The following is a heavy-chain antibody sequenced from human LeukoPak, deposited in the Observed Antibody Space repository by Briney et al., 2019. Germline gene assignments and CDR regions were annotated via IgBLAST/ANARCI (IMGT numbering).Heavy chain of an antibody. CDR3: AKEGTPQVSTWYDL. CDR2: ISYEGGTQ. D-gene: IGHD3-10*01. CDR1: GVTLSPYG. J-gene: IGHJ5*02. Sequence: GGSLRLSCAASGVTLSPYGMHWVRQAPGKGLEWVAVISYEGGTQHYADSVKGRFIISRDNPRNTLYLQMNILRTEDTAVYYCAKEGTPQVSTWYDLWGQGTQVIVSS. V-gene: IGHV3-30*18.